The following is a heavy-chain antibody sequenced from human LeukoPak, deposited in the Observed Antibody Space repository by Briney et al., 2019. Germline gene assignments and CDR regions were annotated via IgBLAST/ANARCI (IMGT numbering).Heavy chain of an antibody. Sequence: PGGSLRLSCAASGFTFSSYGMHWVRQAPGKGLEWVAVISYDGSNKYYADSVKGRFTISGDNSKNTLYLQMNSLRAEDTAVYYCAKGYDYSNFFDYWGQETLVTVSS. V-gene: IGHV3-30*18. J-gene: IGHJ4*02. CDR2: ISYDGSNK. D-gene: IGHD4-11*01. CDR1: GFTFSSYG. CDR3: AKGYDYSNFFDY.